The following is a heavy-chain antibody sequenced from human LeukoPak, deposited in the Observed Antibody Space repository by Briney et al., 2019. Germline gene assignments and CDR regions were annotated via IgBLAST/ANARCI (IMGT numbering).Heavy chain of an antibody. CDR3: ARERRVATSDYFYGMDV. CDR1: GFTFSRYA. Sequence: TGGSLRLSCAASGFTFSRYAMHWVRQAPGKGLEWVAVISYDGSNKYYADSVKGRLTISRDNSKNTLYLQMNSLRAEDTAVFYCARERRVATSDYFYGMDVWGQGTTVTVSS. CDR2: ISYDGSNK. V-gene: IGHV3-30-3*01. D-gene: IGHD5-12*01. J-gene: IGHJ6*02.